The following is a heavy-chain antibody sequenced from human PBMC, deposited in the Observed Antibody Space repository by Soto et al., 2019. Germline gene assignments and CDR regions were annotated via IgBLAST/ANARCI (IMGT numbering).Heavy chain of an antibody. CDR2: IYYSGST. Sequence: SETLSLTCTVSGGSISSSSYYWGWIRQPPGKGLEWIGSIYYSGSTYYNPSLKSRVTISVDTSKNQFSLKLSSVTAADTAVYYCARLGRGSGAFDIWGQGTMVTVSS. CDR3: ARLGRGSGAFDI. J-gene: IGHJ3*02. CDR1: GGSISSSSYY. D-gene: IGHD3-10*01. V-gene: IGHV4-39*01.